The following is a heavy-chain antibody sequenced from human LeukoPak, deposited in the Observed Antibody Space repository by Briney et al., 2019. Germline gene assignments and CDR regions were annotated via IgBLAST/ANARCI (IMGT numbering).Heavy chain of an antibody. D-gene: IGHD4-17*01. CDR1: GGSISSGAYC. V-gene: IGHV4-30-2*05. CDR3: ARHDYGDYADY. Sequence: ASQTLSLTCTVSGGSISSGAYCWSWIRQTPGKGLEWIGYVCDTGSPFYTPSLKSRVTISVDKSRNQFSLKLSSVTAADTAVYYCARHDYGDYADYWGQGTLVTVSS. J-gene: IGHJ4*02. CDR2: VCDTGSP.